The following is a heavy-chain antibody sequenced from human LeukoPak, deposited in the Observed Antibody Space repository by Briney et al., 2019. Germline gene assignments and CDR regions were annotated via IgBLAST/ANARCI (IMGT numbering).Heavy chain of an antibody. CDR3: ARVSGTIFGVAQYYFDY. CDR2: INPSGGST. CDR1: GYTFTSYY. D-gene: IGHD3-3*01. J-gene: IGHJ4*02. V-gene: IGHV1-46*01. Sequence: ASVKVSCKASGYTFTSYYMHWVRQAPGQGLEWMGIINPSGGSTSYAQKFRGRVTMTRDTSTSTVYMELSSLRSEATAVYYCARVSGTIFGVAQYYFDYWGQGTLVTVSS.